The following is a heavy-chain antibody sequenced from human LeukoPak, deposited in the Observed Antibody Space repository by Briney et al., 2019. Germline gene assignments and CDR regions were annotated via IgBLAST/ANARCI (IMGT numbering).Heavy chain of an antibody. V-gene: IGHV3-23*01. CDR3: AKDLSYGLDV. J-gene: IGHJ6*02. Sequence: PGGSLRLSCAASGFNFRSYGMTWVRQAPGKGLEWVSGISGSGDSTYYADSVKGRFTISRDNSKNTLYLQMNSLRAEDTAVYYCAKDLSYGLDVWGQGTTVTVSS. CDR1: GFNFRSYG. CDR2: ISGSGDST.